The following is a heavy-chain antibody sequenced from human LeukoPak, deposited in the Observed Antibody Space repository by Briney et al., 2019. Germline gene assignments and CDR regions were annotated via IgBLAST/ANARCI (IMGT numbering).Heavy chain of an antibody. CDR3: ARGSFIAARPLDY. Sequence: ASVTVSCRASGYTFTSYGISGVRQAPGQGREGMGWISDYNGNTNYAQTLQGRVTMTTDTSTSTAYMELRSPRSDDTAVYYCARGSFIAARPLDYWGQGTLVTVSS. CDR1: GYTFTSYG. V-gene: IGHV1-18*01. J-gene: IGHJ4*02. D-gene: IGHD6-6*01. CDR2: ISDYNGNT.